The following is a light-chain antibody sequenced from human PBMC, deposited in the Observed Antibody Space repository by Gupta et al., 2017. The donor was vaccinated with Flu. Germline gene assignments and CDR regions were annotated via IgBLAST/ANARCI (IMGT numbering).Light chain of an antibody. J-gene: IGLJ2*01. CDR1: SSNIGASSD. V-gene: IGLV1-40*01. CDR2: DNI. Sequence: QSVLTQPPSVSRAPGQTVTSPCTGSSSNIGASSDVHWYQHLPGTAPKLLIFDNINRTSGVPDRFSGSKSATSASLAITGLQAEDEAVYYCQSYDNSLIGSVIFGGGTKLTVL. CDR3: QSYDNSLIGSVI.